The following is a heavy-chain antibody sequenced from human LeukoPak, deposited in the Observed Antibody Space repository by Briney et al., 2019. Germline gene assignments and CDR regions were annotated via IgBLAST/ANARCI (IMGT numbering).Heavy chain of an antibody. Sequence: GGSLRLSCAASGFTFSSYGMHWVRQAPGKGLEWVAVIWYDGSNKYYADSVKGRFTISRDNSKNTLYLQMNSLRAEDTAVYYCAKGAGSKYYYMDVWGKGTTVTVSS. CDR2: IWYDGSNK. CDR1: GFTFSSYG. J-gene: IGHJ6*03. D-gene: IGHD5-24*01. V-gene: IGHV3-30*02. CDR3: AKGAGSKYYYMDV.